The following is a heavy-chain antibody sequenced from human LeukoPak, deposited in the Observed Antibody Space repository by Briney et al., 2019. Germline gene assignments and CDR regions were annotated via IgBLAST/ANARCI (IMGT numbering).Heavy chain of an antibody. CDR2: ISPSGDST. CDR3: ARGLYYGSGQYYFDY. V-gene: IGHV3-64*01. D-gene: IGHD3-10*01. CDR1: GFTFSSSY. Sequence: PGGSLRLSCAVSGFTFSSSYMRWVRQAPGKGLEYVSAISPSGDSTYYTNSVKGRFTISRDNSKNTLFLQMGSLTAEDMAVYYCARGLYYGSGQYYFDYWGQGTLVTVSS. J-gene: IGHJ4*02.